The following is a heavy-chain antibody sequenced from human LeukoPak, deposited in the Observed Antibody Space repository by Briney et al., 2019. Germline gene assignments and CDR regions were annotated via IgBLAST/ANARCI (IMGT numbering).Heavy chain of an antibody. Sequence: GASVKVSCKASGGTFSSYAISWVRQAPGQGLEWMGGIIPIFGTANYAQKFQGRVTITRNTSISTAYMELSSLRSEDTAVYYCARGRDSSSWYLAGLDYWGQGTLVTVSS. V-gene: IGHV1-69*05. J-gene: IGHJ4*02. CDR1: GGTFSSYA. D-gene: IGHD6-13*01. CDR2: IIPIFGTA. CDR3: ARGRDSSSWYLAGLDY.